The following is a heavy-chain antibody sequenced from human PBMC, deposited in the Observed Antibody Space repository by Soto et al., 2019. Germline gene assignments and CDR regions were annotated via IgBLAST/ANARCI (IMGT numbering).Heavy chain of an antibody. CDR3: ATRDRVISGSSHFYGTDV. CDR2: IGSTAHAT. V-gene: IGHV3-23*01. Sequence: GGSLRLSCAASGFTFGNYAMTWVRQAPGKGLEWVSSIGSTAHATFYADSVNGRFSISRDNSKNTVSLQMNSLRVEDSAVYRCATRDRVISGSSHFYGTDVWGQGTTVTVSS. J-gene: IGHJ6*02. D-gene: IGHD1-26*01. CDR1: GFTFGNYA.